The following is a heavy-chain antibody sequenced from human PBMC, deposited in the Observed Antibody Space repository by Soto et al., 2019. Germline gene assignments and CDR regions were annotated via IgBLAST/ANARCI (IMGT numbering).Heavy chain of an antibody. CDR2: ISHDGSNK. CDR3: AREGIRAAARDNWVDS. D-gene: IGHD6-13*01. CDR1: GFTFSSYA. Sequence: QVHLVESGGGVVQAGGSLRLSCGASGFTFSSYAMHWVRQVPGKGLEWVAVISHDGSNKFYADSVKGRLTISRDNSKKTVCRLINSLTLDVTSVYYCAREGIRAAARDNWVDSWGQGTLVTVSS. V-gene: IGHV3-30-3*01. J-gene: IGHJ5*01.